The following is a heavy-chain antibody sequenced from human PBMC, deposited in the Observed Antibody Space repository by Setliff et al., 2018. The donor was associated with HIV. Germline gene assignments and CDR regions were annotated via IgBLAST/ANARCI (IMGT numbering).Heavy chain of an antibody. V-gene: IGHV4-34*01. D-gene: IGHD2-15*01. CDR3: ARARRAGSGPKYFQH. CDR1: GGSFNGYY. Sequence: PSETLSLTCAVYGGSFNGYYWSWIRQPPGKGLEWIGEINHSGSTNYNPSLKSRVTMSVDKSKNQFSLRLSSVTAADTAVYYCARARRAGSGPKYFQHWGQGTLDTVSS. CDR2: INHSGST. J-gene: IGHJ1*01.